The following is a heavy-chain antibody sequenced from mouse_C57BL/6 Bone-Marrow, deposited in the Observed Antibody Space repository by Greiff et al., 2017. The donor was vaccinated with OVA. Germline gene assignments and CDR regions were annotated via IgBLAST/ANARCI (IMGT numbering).Heavy chain of an antibody. CDR1: GYTFTDYA. D-gene: IGHD1-1*01. Sequence: VKLMESGPELVRPGVSVKISCKGSGYTFTDYAMHWVKQSHAKSLEWIGVISTYYGDASYNQKFKDKATMTVDKSSSTAYMELARLTSEDAAVYYCASRGYYGNAMDYWGQGTSVTVSS. J-gene: IGHJ4*01. V-gene: IGHV1-67*01. CDR3: ASRGYYGNAMDY. CDR2: ISTYYGDA.